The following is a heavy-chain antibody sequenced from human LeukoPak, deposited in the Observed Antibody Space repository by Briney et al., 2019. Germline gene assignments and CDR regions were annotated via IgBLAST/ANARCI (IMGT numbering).Heavy chain of an antibody. V-gene: IGHV4-59*01. J-gene: IGHJ4*02. D-gene: IGHD3-9*01. CDR2: IYYSGST. CDR3: ASGVTYYDILTGNSATNYYFDC. CDR1: GGSISSYY. Sequence: SETLSLTCTVSGGSISSYYWSWIRQPPGKGLEWIGYIYYSGSTNYNPSLKSRVTISVDTSKNQFSLKLSSVTAADTAVYYCASGVTYYDILTGNSATNYYFDCWGQGTLVTVSS.